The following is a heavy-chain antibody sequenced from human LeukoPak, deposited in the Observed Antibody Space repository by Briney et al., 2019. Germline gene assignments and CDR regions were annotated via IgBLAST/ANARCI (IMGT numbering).Heavy chain of an antibody. D-gene: IGHD1-26*01. CDR1: GYTLTELS. CDR2: FDPEDGET. Sequence: ASVKVSCKVSGYTLTELSMHWVRQAPGKGLEWMGGFDPEDGETIYAQKFQGRVTMTEDTSTDTAYMELSSLRSEDTAVYYCARALWELPHFDYWGQGTLVTVSS. CDR3: ARALWELPHFDY. J-gene: IGHJ4*02. V-gene: IGHV1-24*01.